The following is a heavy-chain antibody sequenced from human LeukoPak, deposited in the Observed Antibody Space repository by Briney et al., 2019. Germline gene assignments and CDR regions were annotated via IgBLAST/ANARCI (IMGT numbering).Heavy chain of an antibody. Sequence: SETLSLTCTVSGYSISSGYYWGWIRQPPGKGLEWIGSFYDSGNTYYNPSLKSRVTISVDTSKNQFSQKVRSVTAADTAVYFCARGKSRGSHIDYWGQGTLVTVSS. CDR3: ARGKSRGSHIDY. D-gene: IGHD1-26*01. CDR2: FYDSGNT. J-gene: IGHJ4*02. V-gene: IGHV4-38-2*02. CDR1: GYSISSGYY.